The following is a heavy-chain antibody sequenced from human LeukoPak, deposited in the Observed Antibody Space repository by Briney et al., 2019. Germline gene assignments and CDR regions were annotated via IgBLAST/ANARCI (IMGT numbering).Heavy chain of an antibody. J-gene: IGHJ4*02. CDR2: ISFSSTYI. CDR1: GFTFNSYT. Sequence: GGSLRLSCAASGFTFNSYTMNWVRQAPGKGLEWVSSISFSSTYIYYADSVKGRFTVSRDNSKNTLYLQMNSLRTEDTALYYCTKDIRRGDNYGYDQFAYWGQGTLVTVSS. V-gene: IGHV3-21*01. CDR3: TKDIRRGDNYGYDQFAY. D-gene: IGHD5-18*01.